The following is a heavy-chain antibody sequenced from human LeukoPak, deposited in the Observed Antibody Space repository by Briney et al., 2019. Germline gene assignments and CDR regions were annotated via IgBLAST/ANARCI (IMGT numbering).Heavy chain of an antibody. J-gene: IGHJ4*02. CDR2: ISYDGSNK. Sequence: GGSLRLSCAASGFTFSSYGMHWVRQAPGKGLEWVAVISYDGSNKYYADSVKGRFTISRDNSKNTLYLQTNSLRAEDTAVYYCAKSGYSYGRTQPFDYWGQGTLVTVSS. D-gene: IGHD5-18*01. CDR3: AKSGYSYGRTQPFDY. V-gene: IGHV3-30*18. CDR1: GFTFSSYG.